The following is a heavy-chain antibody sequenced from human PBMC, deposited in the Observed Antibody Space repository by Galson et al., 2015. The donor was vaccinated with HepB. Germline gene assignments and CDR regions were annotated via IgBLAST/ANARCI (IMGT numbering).Heavy chain of an antibody. V-gene: IGHV3-66*01. Sequence: SLRLSCAASGFTVSSNYMSWVRQAPGKGLEWVSVIYSGGSTYYADSVKGRFTISRDNSKNTLYLQMNSLRAEDTAVYYCARDLVHGDDAFDIWGQGTMVTVSS. CDR1: GFTVSSNY. J-gene: IGHJ3*02. D-gene: IGHD1-1*01. CDR2: IYSGGST. CDR3: ARDLVHGDDAFDI.